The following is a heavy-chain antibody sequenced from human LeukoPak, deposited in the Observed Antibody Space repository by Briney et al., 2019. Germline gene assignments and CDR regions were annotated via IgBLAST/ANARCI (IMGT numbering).Heavy chain of an antibody. V-gene: IGHV1-2*02. CDR1: GYTFTCYY. CDR2: INPNSGGS. CDR3: ARERSSGSYFSY. J-gene: IGHJ4*02. Sequence: ASVKVSCKASGYTFTCYYMHWVRQAPGQGLEWMGWINPNSGGSNYAQKFQGRVTMTRDTSISTAYMELSRLRSDDTAVYYCARERSSGSYFSYWGQGTLVTVSS. D-gene: IGHD1-26*01.